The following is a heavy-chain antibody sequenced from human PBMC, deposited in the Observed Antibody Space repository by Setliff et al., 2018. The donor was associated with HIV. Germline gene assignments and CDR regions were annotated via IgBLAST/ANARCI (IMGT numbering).Heavy chain of an antibody. CDR1: GGSFNTYA. Sequence: GASVKVSCKASGGSFNTYAISWVRQAPGQGLEWMGGIIPIFGTANYAQKFQGRVTITTDESTSTAYMELSSLRSEDTAVYYCARGTAPRPASVLEFLEWLFPNWFDPWGQGTLVTAPQ. CDR2: IIPIFGTA. V-gene: IGHV1-69*05. J-gene: IGHJ5*02. CDR3: ARGTAPRPASVLEFLEWLFPNWFDP. D-gene: IGHD3-3*02.